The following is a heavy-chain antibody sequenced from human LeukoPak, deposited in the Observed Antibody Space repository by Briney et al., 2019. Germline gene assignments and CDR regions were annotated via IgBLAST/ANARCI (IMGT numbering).Heavy chain of an antibody. Sequence: PGGSLRLSCAASGFTFSDYYMSWIRQAPGEGLEWVSYISSSSSYTNYADSVKGRFTISRDNAKNSLYLQMNSLRAEDTAVYYCARVRRSSSWYLDYYYYGMDVWGQGTTVTVSS. CDR3: ARVRRSSSWYLDYYYYGMDV. D-gene: IGHD6-13*01. J-gene: IGHJ6*02. CDR1: GFTFSDYY. CDR2: ISSSSSYT. V-gene: IGHV3-11*06.